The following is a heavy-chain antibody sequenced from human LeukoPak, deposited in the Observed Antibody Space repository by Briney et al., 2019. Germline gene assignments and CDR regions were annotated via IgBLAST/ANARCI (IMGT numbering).Heavy chain of an antibody. CDR1: GFIFSTYA. D-gene: IGHD3-16*01. V-gene: IGHV3-23*01. CDR2: ISSSGGYT. CDR3: AKVGLRLGGDY. Sequence: GGSLRLSCAASGFIFSTYAMSWVRQAPGKGLEWVSAISSSGGYTYYADSVKGRFTISRDNSKNTLYLQMNSLRAEDTAVYYCAKVGLRLGGDYWGQGTLVTVSS. J-gene: IGHJ4*02.